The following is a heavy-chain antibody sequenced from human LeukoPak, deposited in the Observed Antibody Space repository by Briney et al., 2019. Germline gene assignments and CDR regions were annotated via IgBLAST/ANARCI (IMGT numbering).Heavy chain of an antibody. CDR3: ACIDQVGATTYPFDY. V-gene: IGHV1-2*02. J-gene: IGHJ4*02. D-gene: IGHD1-26*01. CDR2: INPNSGGT. Sequence: GASVKVSCKASGYTFTGYYMHWVRQAPGQGLEWMGWINPNSGGTNYAQKFQGRVTMTRDTSISTAYMELSRLRSDDTAVYYCACIDQVGATTYPFDYWGQGTLVTVSS. CDR1: GYTFTGYY.